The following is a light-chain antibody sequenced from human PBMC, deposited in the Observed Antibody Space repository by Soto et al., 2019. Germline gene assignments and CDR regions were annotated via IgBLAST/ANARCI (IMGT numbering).Light chain of an antibody. CDR2: EVR. V-gene: IGLV2-8*01. CDR1: SSDIGDHDF. J-gene: IGLJ2*01. CDR3: SSYAGNNNFVV. Sequence: QSALTQPASVSGSPGQSITISCAGTSSDIGDHDFVSWYQQHPGKAPKLLIYEVRKRPSGVPDRFSGSKSDNTASLTVSGLQAEDEADYYCSSYAGNNNFVVFGGGTKLTVL.